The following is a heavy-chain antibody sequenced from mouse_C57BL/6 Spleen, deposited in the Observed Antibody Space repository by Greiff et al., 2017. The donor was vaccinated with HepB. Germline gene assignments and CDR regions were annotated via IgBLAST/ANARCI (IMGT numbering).Heavy chain of an antibody. CDR3: ARDLYYAMDY. CDR2: IDPSDSET. Sequence: VQLQQSGAELVRPASSVTLSCTASGYTFTSYWMHWVQQRPIQGLEWIGNIDPSDSETHYNPKFKDKATLTVDKSSSTADMQLSSLTSEDSAVYYCARDLYYAMDYWGQGTSVTVSS. J-gene: IGHJ4*01. CDR1: GYTFTSYW. V-gene: IGHV1-52*01.